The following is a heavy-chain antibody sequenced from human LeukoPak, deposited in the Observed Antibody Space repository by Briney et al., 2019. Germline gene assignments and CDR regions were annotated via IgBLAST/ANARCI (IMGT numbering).Heavy chain of an antibody. J-gene: IGHJ4*02. CDR2: INPNSGGT. CDR3: ARDRLATVVRGVISRY. V-gene: IGHV1-2*02. D-gene: IGHD3-10*01. CDR1: GYTFTGYY. Sequence: GASVKVSCKASGYTFTGYYMHWVRQAPGQGLEWMGLINPNSGGTNYEQKFQGRVTMTRDTSISTAYMELSRLRSDDTAVYYCARDRLATVVRGVISRYWGQGTLVTVSS.